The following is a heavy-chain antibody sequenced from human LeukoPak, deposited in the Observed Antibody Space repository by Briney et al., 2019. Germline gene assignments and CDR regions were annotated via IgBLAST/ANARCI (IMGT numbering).Heavy chain of an antibody. CDR1: GFTFDDYG. CDR3: ARVDRSADYSLDY. CDR2: INLSSSSR. D-gene: IGHD3-22*01. Sequence: GGSLRLSCAASGFTFDDYGMSWVRQAPGKGLEWVSGINLSSSSRGYADSVKGRFAISRDSAKKFLYLQMNTLRVEDTALYYCARVDRSADYSLDYWGQGSLVTVSS. V-gene: IGHV3-20*04. J-gene: IGHJ4*02.